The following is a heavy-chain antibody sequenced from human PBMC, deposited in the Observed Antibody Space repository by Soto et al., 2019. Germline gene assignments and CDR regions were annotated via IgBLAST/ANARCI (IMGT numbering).Heavy chain of an antibody. CDR2: IYWDDDK. Sequence: QITLKESGPTLVKPTQTLTLTCTFSGFSLSTTGVGVGWIRQPPGKALEWLALIYWDDDKRYNPSLNSRLTITKDTSKSQVVLAMTNMDPVDTATYYCVQSRCGGDCLQSYSSDSYYGLDVWGQGTTVTVSS. D-gene: IGHD2-21*02. CDR3: VQSRCGGDCLQSYSSDSYYGLDV. J-gene: IGHJ6*02. V-gene: IGHV2-5*02. CDR1: GFSLSTTGVG.